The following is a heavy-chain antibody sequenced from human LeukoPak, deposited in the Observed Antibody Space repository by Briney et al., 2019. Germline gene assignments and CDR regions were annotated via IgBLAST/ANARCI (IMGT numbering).Heavy chain of an antibody. V-gene: IGHV3-66*02. CDR2: IYSGGST. Sequence: GGSLRLSCAASGFTVSSNYMSWVRQAPGKGLEWVSVIYSGGSTYYADSVKGRFTISRDNSKNTLYLQMISLRAEDTAVYYCARYVNCGSYGYYFFYMDVWGKGTTVTVSS. J-gene: IGHJ6*03. CDR3: ARYVNCGSYGYYFFYMDV. D-gene: IGHD1-26*01. CDR1: GFTVSSNY.